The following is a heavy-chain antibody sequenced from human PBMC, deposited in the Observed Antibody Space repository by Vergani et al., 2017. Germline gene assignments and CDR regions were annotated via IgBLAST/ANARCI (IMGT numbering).Heavy chain of an antibody. D-gene: IGHD3-10*01. V-gene: IGHV4-34*01. CDR1: GGSFSGYY. Sequence: QVQLQQWGAGLLKPSETLSLTCAVYGGSFSGYYWSWIRQPPGKGLEWIGEINHSGSTNYNPTLKSRVTRSVDTSKNQFSLKLSSVTAADTAVYYCARDTMVRGVINYYYGMDVWGQGTTVTVSS. CDR3: ARDTMVRGVINYYYGMDV. CDR2: INHSGST. J-gene: IGHJ6*02.